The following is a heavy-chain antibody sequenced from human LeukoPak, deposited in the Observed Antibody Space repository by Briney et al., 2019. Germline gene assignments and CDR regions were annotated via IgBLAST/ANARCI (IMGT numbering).Heavy chain of an antibody. CDR3: AKVRAMVRGVIDY. D-gene: IGHD3-10*01. J-gene: IGHJ4*02. CDR2: IKSKADGATT. V-gene: IGHV3-15*01. Sequence: GGSLRLSCAASGFTFTSAWMKWVRQASGKGLEWVGCIKSKADGATTDYAAPVKGRFTISRDNSKNTLYLQMNSLRAQDTAVYYCAKVRAMVRGVIDYWGQGTLVTVSS. CDR1: GFTFTSAW.